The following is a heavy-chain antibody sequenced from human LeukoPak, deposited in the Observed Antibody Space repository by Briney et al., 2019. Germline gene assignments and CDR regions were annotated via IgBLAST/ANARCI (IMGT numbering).Heavy chain of an antibody. J-gene: IGHJ4*02. V-gene: IGHV4-59*01. CDR3: ARGDASGRPGIGFDF. CDR2: FHDSEST. D-gene: IGHD1-26*01. CDR1: GGSISTSY. Sequence: SETLSLTCTVSGGSISTSYWSWIRQPPGKGLEWIGFFHDSESTHYNPSLKSRVSISLDTSKNQASLWLSSVTAADTAVYYCARGDASGRPGIGFDFWGQGTLVTVSS.